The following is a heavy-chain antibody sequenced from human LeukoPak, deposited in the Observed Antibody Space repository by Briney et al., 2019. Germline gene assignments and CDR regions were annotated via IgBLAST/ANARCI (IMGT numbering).Heavy chain of an antibody. CDR3: AKDATYYYDSSGYYFWPFDY. V-gene: IGHV3-23*01. CDR1: GFTFSNYA. J-gene: IGHJ4*02. CDR2: ISGSGGST. Sequence: GGSLRLSCAASGFTFSNYAMSWVRQAPGKGLEWVSAISGSGGSTYYADSVKGRFTISRDNSKNTLYLQMNSLRAEDAAVYYCAKDATYYYDSSGYYFWPFDYWGQGTLVTVSS. D-gene: IGHD3-22*01.